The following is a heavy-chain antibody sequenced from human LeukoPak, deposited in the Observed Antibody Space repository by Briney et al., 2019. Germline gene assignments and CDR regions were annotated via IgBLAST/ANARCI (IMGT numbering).Heavy chain of an antibody. CDR2: ISYDGSNK. Sequence: GGSLRLSRAASGFTFSSYAMHWVRQAPGKGLEWVAVISYDGSNKYCADSVKGRFTISRDNSKNTLYLQMNSLRAEDTAVYYCARGPTTVTTLGYWGQGTLVTVSS. CDR3: ARGPTTVTTLGY. J-gene: IGHJ4*02. V-gene: IGHV3-30*04. D-gene: IGHD4-17*01. CDR1: GFTFSSYA.